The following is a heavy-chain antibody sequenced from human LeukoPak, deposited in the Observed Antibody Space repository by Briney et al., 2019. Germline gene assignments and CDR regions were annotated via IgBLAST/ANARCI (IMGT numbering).Heavy chain of an antibody. Sequence: SQTLSLTCTVSGGSISSGGYYWSWIRQHPGKGLEWIGYIYYSGSTYYNPSLKSRVTISVDTSKNQFSLKLSSVTAADTAVYYCARVKAVAGPYFDYWGQGTLVTVSS. CDR3: ARVKAVAGPYFDY. J-gene: IGHJ4*02. V-gene: IGHV4-31*03. CDR1: GGSISSGGYY. CDR2: IYYSGST. D-gene: IGHD6-19*01.